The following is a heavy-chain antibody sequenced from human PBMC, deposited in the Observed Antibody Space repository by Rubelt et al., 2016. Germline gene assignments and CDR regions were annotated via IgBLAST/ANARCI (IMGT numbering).Heavy chain of an antibody. CDR2: IIPIFGTA. CDR3: ATGGDFGVVIPNWFDP. V-gene: IGHV1-69*13. CDR1: GYTFTSYG. Sequence: QVQLVQSGAEVKKPGASVKVSCKASGYTFTSYGISWVRQAPGQGLEWMGGIIPIFGTANYAQKFQGRVTITADASTSTAYMELSSLRSEDTAVYYCATGGDFGVVIPNWFDPWGQGTLVTVSS. J-gene: IGHJ5*02. D-gene: IGHD3-3*01.